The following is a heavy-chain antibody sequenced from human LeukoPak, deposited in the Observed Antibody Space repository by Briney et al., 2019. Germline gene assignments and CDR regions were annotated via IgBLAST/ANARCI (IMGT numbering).Heavy chain of an antibody. D-gene: IGHD3-10*01. J-gene: IGHJ3*02. CDR1: GGSFSGYY. CDR2: INHSGST. Sequence: SETLSLTCAVYGGSFSGYYWSWIRQPPGKGLEWIGEINHSGSTNYNPSLKSRVTISVDTSKNQFSLKLSSVTAADTAVYYCARNLWFGESADAFNIWGQGTMVTVSS. V-gene: IGHV4-34*01. CDR3: ARNLWFGESADAFNI.